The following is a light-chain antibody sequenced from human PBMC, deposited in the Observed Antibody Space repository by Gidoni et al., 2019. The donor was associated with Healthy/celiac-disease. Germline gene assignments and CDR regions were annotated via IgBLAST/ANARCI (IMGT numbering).Light chain of an antibody. CDR3: QQIYSTPPS. CDR2: AAS. V-gene: IGKV1-39*01. CDR1: QSISSY. Sequence: DIQMTQSPSSLSASVGDRVTITCRASQSISSYLNWYQQKPGKAPKLLIYAASSLQSGVPSRFSGSGSGTDFTLTIRSLQPEDFATYYCQQIYSTPPSFGQGTKLEIK. J-gene: IGKJ2*03.